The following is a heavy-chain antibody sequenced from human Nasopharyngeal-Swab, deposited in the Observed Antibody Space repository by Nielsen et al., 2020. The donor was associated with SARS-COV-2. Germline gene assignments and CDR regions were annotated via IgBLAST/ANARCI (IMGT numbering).Heavy chain of an antibody. D-gene: IGHD2-15*01. Sequence: ASVKVSCKASGYTFTSYAMHWVRQAPGQRLEWMGWLNAGNGNTRYSQKFQGRVTLTRDTSASTAYMELSSLSSEDTAVYYCAREKGEGYCSGGSCYFPYYWGQGTLVTVSS. CDR1: GYTFTSYA. CDR3: AREKGEGYCSGGSCYFPYY. CDR2: LNAGNGNT. J-gene: IGHJ4*02. V-gene: IGHV1-3*01.